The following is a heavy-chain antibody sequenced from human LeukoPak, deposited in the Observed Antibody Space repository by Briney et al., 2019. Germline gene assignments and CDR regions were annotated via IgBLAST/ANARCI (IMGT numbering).Heavy chain of an antibody. J-gene: IGHJ4*02. Sequence: GGSLRLSCAASGLTFRSYWVSWVRQAPGKGLEWVAYIKKTGSETYYVDSVKGRFTITRDNTRNSLFLQMYSLRAEDTAVYFCAREDGYCSGGNCYSYFDSWGQGTLVTVSS. CDR1: GLTFRSYW. CDR3: AREDGYCSGGNCYSYFDS. D-gene: IGHD2-15*01. V-gene: IGHV3-7*01. CDR2: IKKTGSET.